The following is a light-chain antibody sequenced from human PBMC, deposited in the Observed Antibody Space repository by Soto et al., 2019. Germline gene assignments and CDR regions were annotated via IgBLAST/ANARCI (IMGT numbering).Light chain of an antibody. CDR2: GAS. Sequence: DIQMTQSPSSVSASVGDRVIITCRASQFISGWLAWYQQRPGKAPDLLISGASTLQSGVPSRFSVSGSGTDFTLTIISLQPEDFATYYCQQAFTFPPTFGQGTRVEVK. J-gene: IGKJ1*01. V-gene: IGKV1-12*01. CDR3: QQAFTFPPT. CDR1: QFISGW.